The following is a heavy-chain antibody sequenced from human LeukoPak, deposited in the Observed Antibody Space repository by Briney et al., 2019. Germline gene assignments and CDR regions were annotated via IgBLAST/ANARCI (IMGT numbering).Heavy chain of an antibody. V-gene: IGHV3-7*01. CDR1: EFTFSNYA. J-gene: IGHJ4*02. Sequence: GGSLRLSCAASEFTFSNYAMNWVRQAPGKGLEWVANIKKGGSEEYYVDSVKGRFTISRDNAKNSLYLQMNSLREEDTAVYYCAREGVDYVWGSYRRTYFDYWGQGTLVTVSS. CDR3: AREGVDYVWGSYRRTYFDY. D-gene: IGHD3-16*02. CDR2: IKKGGSEE.